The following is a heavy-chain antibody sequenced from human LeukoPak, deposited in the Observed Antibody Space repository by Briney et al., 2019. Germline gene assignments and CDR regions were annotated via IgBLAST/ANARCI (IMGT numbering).Heavy chain of an antibody. Sequence: GGSLRLSCAASGFTFSSYSMNWVRQAPGKGLEWVSSISSSSSYIYYADSVKGRFTISRDNAKNSLYLQMNSLRAEDTAVYYCARHVSYYDSSGYYYVDWGQGTLVTVSS. D-gene: IGHD3-22*01. CDR3: ARHVSYYDSSGYYYVD. CDR2: ISSSSSYI. J-gene: IGHJ4*02. V-gene: IGHV3-21*04. CDR1: GFTFSSYS.